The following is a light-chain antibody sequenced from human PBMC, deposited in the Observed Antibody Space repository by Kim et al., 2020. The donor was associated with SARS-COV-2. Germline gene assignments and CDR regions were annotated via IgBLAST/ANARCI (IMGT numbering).Light chain of an antibody. Sequence: ASVKLTCTLSSGHSKYAIAWHQQQPQKGPRYLMKLNSDGSHNKGDGIPDRFSGSSSGAERYLIISSLQSEDEADYYCQTWGTGIWVFGGGTKLTVL. J-gene: IGLJ3*02. CDR2: LNSDGSH. CDR3: QTWGTGIWV. V-gene: IGLV4-69*01. CDR1: SGHSKYA.